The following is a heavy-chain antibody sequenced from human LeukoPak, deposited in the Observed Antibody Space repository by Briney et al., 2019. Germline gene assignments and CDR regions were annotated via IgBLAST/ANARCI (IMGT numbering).Heavy chain of an antibody. J-gene: IGHJ4*02. V-gene: IGHV4-61*02. D-gene: IGHD6-6*01. CDR3: ARQQLVRGYFDY. Sequence: SETLSLTCTVSGGSISSGSYYWSWIRQPAGKGLEWIGRIYTSGSTNYNPSLKSRVTISVDTSKNQFSLKLSSVTAADTAVYYCARQQLVRGYFDYWGQGTLVTVSS. CDR2: IYTSGST. CDR1: GGSISSGSYY.